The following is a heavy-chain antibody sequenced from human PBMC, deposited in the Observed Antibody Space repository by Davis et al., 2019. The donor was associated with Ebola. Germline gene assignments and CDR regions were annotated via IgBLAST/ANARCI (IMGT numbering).Heavy chain of an antibody. D-gene: IGHD3-10*01. Sequence: SETLSLTCTVSGGSTSTGDYYRSWIRHPPGKALEWIWYIYYSASTYYNPSLKSRVTISVDTSKNKFSLKLSSVTAADTAVYYCARAVNQILWFGEFDYWGQGTLVTVSS. CDR1: GGSTSTGDYY. V-gene: IGHV4-30-4*08. J-gene: IGHJ4*02. CDR3: ARAVNQILWFGEFDY. CDR2: IYYSAST.